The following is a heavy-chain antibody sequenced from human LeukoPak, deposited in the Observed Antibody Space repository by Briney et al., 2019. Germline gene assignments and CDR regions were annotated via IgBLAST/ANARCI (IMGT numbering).Heavy chain of an antibody. CDR2: ISWNSGSI. Sequence: HPGRSLRLSCAGSGFIFNYYAMHWVRHPPGKGLEWVSGISWNSGSIDYADSVKGRFTISRDNAKNSLYLQMNSLRVEDTAFYYCAKDNRRHYTSGPNPDSLHWGQGALVTVSS. V-gene: IGHV3-9*01. D-gene: IGHD6-19*01. CDR3: AKDNRRHYTSGPNPDSLH. J-gene: IGHJ4*02. CDR1: GFIFNYYA.